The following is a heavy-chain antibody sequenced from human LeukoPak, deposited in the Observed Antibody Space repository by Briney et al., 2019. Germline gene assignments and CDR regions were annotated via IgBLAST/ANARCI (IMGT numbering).Heavy chain of an antibody. Sequence: SETLSLTCTVSGVSISTYYWSWVRQPAGKGLEWSGRIYTSGSTNYNPSLNSRVTISVDKSKNHLSLKLSSVTPADTAVYYCARDWRYCSGGSCSYYFDHWGQGALVTVSS. V-gene: IGHV4-4*07. CDR2: IYTSGST. D-gene: IGHD2-15*01. J-gene: IGHJ4*02. CDR3: ARDWRYCSGGSCSYYFDH. CDR1: GVSISTYY.